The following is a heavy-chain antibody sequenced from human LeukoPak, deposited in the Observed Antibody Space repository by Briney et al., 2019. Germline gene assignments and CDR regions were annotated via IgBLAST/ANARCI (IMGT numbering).Heavy chain of an antibody. Sequence: SETLSLTCTVSGGSISSSSYYWGWIRQPPGKGLEWIGSIYYSGSTYYNPSLKSRVTISVDTSKNQFSLKLSSVTAADTAVYYCARSDITSDAFDIWGQGTMVTVSS. V-gene: IGHV4-39*01. D-gene: IGHD3-10*01. CDR3: ARSDITSDAFDI. CDR2: IYYSGST. J-gene: IGHJ3*02. CDR1: GGSISSSSYY.